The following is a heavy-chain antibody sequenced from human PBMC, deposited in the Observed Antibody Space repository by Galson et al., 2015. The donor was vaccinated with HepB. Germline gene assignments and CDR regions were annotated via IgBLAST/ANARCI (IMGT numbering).Heavy chain of an antibody. Sequence: SLRLSCAASGFTFSNAWMNWVRQAPGKGLEWVGRIKSKTDGGTTDYAAPVKGRFTISRDDSKNTLYLQMSSLKTEDTAVYYCTTDVDSGSYFGYYFDYWGQGTLVTVSS. V-gene: IGHV3-15*07. CDR1: GFTFSNAW. D-gene: IGHD1-26*01. CDR3: TTDVDSGSYFGYYFDY. J-gene: IGHJ4*02. CDR2: IKSKTDGGTT.